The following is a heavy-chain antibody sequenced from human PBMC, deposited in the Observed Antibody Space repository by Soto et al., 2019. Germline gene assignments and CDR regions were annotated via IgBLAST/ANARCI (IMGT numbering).Heavy chain of an antibody. V-gene: IGHV5-51*01. CDR3: ARSGILVHTQYYCGMDV. CDR1: GYSFTSYW. CDR2: IYPGDSDT. Sequence: GESLKISCKGSGYSFTSYWIGWARQMPGKGLEWMGIIYPGDSDTRYSPSFQGQVTISADKSISTAYLQWSSLKASDTAMYYCARSGILVHTQYYCGMDVWGQGTTVTVSS. J-gene: IGHJ6*02. D-gene: IGHD2-21*01.